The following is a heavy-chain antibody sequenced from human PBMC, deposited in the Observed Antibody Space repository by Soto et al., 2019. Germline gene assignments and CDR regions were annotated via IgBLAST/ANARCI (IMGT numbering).Heavy chain of an antibody. J-gene: IGHJ3*02. CDR2: ISYDGSNK. CDR1: GFTFSSYA. Sequence: QVQLVESGGGVVQPGRSLRLSCAASGFTFSSYAMHWVRQAPGKGLEWVAVISYDGSNKYYADSVKGRFTISRDNSKNTLYLQMNSLRAEDTAVYYCARDVDSSGYYYVFAFDIWGQGTRVTVSS. V-gene: IGHV3-30-3*01. CDR3: ARDVDSSGYYYVFAFDI. D-gene: IGHD3-22*01.